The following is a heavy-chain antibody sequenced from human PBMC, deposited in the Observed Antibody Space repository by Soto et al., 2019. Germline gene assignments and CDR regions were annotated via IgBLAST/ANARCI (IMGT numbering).Heavy chain of an antibody. CDR2: IRSKAYGGTT. Sequence: GGSLRLSCTASGFTFGDYAMSWFRQAPGKGLEWVGFIRSKAYGGTTEYAASVKGRFTISRDDSKSIAYLQMNSLKTEDTAVYYCTRVLSALELGVYLGYGMDVWGQGTTVTVSS. CDR3: TRVLSALELGVYLGYGMDV. D-gene: IGHD6-6*01. J-gene: IGHJ6*02. V-gene: IGHV3-49*03. CDR1: GFTFGDYA.